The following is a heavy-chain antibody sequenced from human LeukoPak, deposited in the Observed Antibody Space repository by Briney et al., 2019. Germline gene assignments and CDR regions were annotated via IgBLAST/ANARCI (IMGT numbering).Heavy chain of an antibody. CDR2: INHSGST. CDR1: GGSFSGYY. V-gene: IGHV4-34*01. J-gene: IGHJ4*02. D-gene: IGHD3-22*01. CDR3: ARVAYYYDSSGPYYFDY. Sequence: SETLSLTCAVYGGSFSGYYWSWIRQPPGKGLEWIGEINHSGSTNYNPSLKSRVTISVGTSKNQFSLKLSSVTAADTAVYYCARVAYYYDSSGPYYFDYWGQGTLVTVSS.